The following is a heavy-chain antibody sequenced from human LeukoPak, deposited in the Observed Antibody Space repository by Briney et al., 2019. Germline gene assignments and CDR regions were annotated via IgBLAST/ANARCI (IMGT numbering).Heavy chain of an antibody. CDR3: ARQLAAAGTAGFDY. Sequence: PSETLSLTSSVSGVSISYYYWTWIRQPAGKGLEWIGRIYTTGSTNYNPSLKSRATMSVDTSKNQFSLKLSSVAAADTAVYYCARQLAAAGTAGFDYWGQGTLVTVSS. D-gene: IGHD6-13*01. J-gene: IGHJ4*02. CDR1: GVSISYYY. V-gene: IGHV4-4*07. CDR2: IYTTGST.